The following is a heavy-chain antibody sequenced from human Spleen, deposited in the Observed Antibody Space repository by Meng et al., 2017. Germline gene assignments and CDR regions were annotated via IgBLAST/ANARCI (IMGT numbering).Heavy chain of an antibody. J-gene: IGHJ4*02. D-gene: IGHD6-19*01. V-gene: IGHV4-4*02. CDR2: IYHSGST. CDR1: GGSISSSHW. CDR3: ASWIYSCGWQ. Sequence: QGHLQEAGPRLVGPSETLSLTCGVSGGSISSSHWCGWVRQPPGKGLEWIGDIYHSGSTNYNPSLKSRVTISVDKSKNQFSLKLSSVTAADTAVYYCASWIYSCGWQWGQGTLVTVSS.